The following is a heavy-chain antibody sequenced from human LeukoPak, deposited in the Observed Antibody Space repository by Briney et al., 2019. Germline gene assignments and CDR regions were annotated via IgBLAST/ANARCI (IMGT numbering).Heavy chain of an antibody. CDR1: GGTFSSYA. V-gene: IGHV1-69*13. J-gene: IGHJ4*02. D-gene: IGHD6-13*01. CDR2: IIPIFGTA. CDR3: AYSSSWPPEGDY. Sequence: ASVKVSCKASGGTFSSYAISWVRQAPGQGPEWMGGIIPIFGTANYAQKFQGRVTITADESTSTAYMELSSLRSEDTAVYYCAYSSSWPPEGDYWGQGTLVTVSS.